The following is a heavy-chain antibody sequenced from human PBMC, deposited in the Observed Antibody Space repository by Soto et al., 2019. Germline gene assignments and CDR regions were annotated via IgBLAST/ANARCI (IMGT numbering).Heavy chain of an antibody. CDR1: GFTFSSCA. CDR3: ARDKRDLRFLEWSYYFDY. Sequence: QVQLVESGGGVVQPGRSLRLSCAACGFTFSSCAMHWVRQAPDKGLEWVALISYDGSNKYYADSVKGRFTISRDNSKNTLYLQMNSLRAEDTAVYYCARDKRDLRFLEWSYYFDYWGQGTLVTVSS. CDR2: ISYDGSNK. D-gene: IGHD3-3*01. J-gene: IGHJ4*02. V-gene: IGHV3-30-3*01.